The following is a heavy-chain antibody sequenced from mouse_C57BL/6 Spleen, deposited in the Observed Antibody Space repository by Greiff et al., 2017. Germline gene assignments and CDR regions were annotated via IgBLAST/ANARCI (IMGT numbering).Heavy chain of an antibody. CDR1: GYTFTSYW. V-gene: IGHV1-50*01. CDR3: AMGHYSNYLAWFAY. D-gene: IGHD2-5*01. J-gene: IGHJ3*01. Sequence: QVQLQQPGAELVKPGASVKLSCKASGYTFTSYWMQWVKQRPGPGLEWVGEIDPSDSYTNYNQKFKGKATLTVATSSITAYMQLSRLTSEDAAVYYVAMGHYSNYLAWFAYWGQGTLVTVSA. CDR2: IDPSDSYT.